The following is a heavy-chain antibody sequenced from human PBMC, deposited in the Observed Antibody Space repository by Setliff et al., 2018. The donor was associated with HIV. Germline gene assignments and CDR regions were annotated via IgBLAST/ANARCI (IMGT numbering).Heavy chain of an antibody. Sequence: ASVKVSCKASGYTFINYHITWVRQAPGQGLEWMGWINPNSGATNYAQNFHDRVTMTRDTSSSTVYMELSRLRYDDTAVYYCARVSTLSSRYYSHYYMDVWGKGTTVTVSS. CDR2: INPNSGAT. V-gene: IGHV1-2*02. CDR3: ARVSTLSSRYYSHYYMDV. D-gene: IGHD4-4*01. CDR1: GYTFINYH. J-gene: IGHJ6*03.